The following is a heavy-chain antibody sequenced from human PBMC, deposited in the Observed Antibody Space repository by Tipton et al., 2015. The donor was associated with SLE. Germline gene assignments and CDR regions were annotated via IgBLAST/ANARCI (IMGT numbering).Heavy chain of an antibody. J-gene: IGHJ4*02. D-gene: IGHD6-13*01. Sequence: SLRLSCAASGFTFSSYAMHWVRQAPGKGLEWVAVISYDGSNNYYADSVKGRFTISRDNSKNTLYLQMNSLRAEDTAVYYCAREGIAAAGLWGQGTLVTVSS. CDR2: ISYDGSNN. CDR3: AREGIAAAGL. V-gene: IGHV3-30-3*01. CDR1: GFTFSSYA.